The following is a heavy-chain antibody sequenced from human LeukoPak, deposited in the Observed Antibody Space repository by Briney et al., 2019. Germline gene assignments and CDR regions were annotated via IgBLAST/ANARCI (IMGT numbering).Heavy chain of an antibody. V-gene: IGHV1-18*01. CDR3: ARDRIAGATLNTFDY. CDR2: ISAYNGNT. D-gene: IGHD1-26*01. Sequence: EASVKVSCKASGYTFTSYGIGWVRQAPGQGLEWMGWISAYNGNTNYAQKLQGRVTMTTDTSTSTAYMELRSLRSDDTAVYYCARDRIAGATLNTFDYWGQGTLVTVSS. CDR1: GYTFTSYG. J-gene: IGHJ4*02.